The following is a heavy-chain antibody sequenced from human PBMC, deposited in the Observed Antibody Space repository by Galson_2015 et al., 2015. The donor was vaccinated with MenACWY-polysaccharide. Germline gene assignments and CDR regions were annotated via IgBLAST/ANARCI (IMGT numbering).Heavy chain of an antibody. Sequence: LTCTVSGGSMSPYHWTWIRQSPGKGLEWLGWIHYSGGTKYSPSLKSRVAISVDTSENQFSLKLSSVTTADTTVYYCARIGGMNKGNYYNYGWFDPWGQGTLVTVSS. CDR1: GGSMSPYH. D-gene: IGHD3-22*01. J-gene: IGHJ5*02. CDR3: ARIGGMNKGNYYNYGWFDP. CDR2: IHYSGGT. V-gene: IGHV4-59*01.